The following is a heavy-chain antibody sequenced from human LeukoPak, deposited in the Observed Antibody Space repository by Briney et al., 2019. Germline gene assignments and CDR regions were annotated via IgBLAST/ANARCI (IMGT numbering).Heavy chain of an antibody. J-gene: IGHJ4*02. D-gene: IGHD3-22*01. Sequence: ASVKVSCKASGYTFTNYGISWVRQAPGQGLEWMGWISAYNGDTKYVQKFQGRVTMTTDTSTRTAFMELRSLRSDDTAVYYCARDNPYYYLYWGQGTLVTVSS. CDR3: ARDNPYYYLY. CDR1: GYTFTNYG. CDR2: ISAYNGDT. V-gene: IGHV1-18*01.